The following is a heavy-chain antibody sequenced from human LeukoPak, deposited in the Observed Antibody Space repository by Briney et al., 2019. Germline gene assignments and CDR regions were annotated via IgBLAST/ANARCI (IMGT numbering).Heavy chain of an antibody. J-gene: IGHJ5*02. CDR3: ARTIRGVIKGYNWFDP. CDR2: IYYSGST. Sequence: SETLSLTCTVSGGSISSGDYYWSWIRQPPGKGLEWIGYIYYSGSTYYNPSLKSRVTISVDKSKNQFSLKLSSVTTADTAVYYCARTIRGVIKGYNWFDPWGQGTLVTVSS. V-gene: IGHV4-30-4*01. D-gene: IGHD3-10*01. CDR1: GGSISSGDYY.